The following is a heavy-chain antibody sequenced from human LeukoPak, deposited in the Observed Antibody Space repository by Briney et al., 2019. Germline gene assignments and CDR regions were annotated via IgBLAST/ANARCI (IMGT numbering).Heavy chain of an antibody. CDR2: IVGSGSTT. CDR1: GFTFSNYA. J-gene: IGHJ4*02. D-gene: IGHD2-21*01. Sequence: GGSLRLSCAASGFTFSNYAMSWVRQAPGKGLEWVAGIVGSGSTTYHADSVKGRFTFSRDNSKNTLYLEMNTLRAEDTAVYYCATGEGHWGQGTLVTVSS. V-gene: IGHV3-23*01. CDR3: ATGEGH.